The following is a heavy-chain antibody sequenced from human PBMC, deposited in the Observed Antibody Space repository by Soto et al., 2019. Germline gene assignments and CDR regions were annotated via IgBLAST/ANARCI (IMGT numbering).Heavy chain of an antibody. Sequence: SETLSLTCTVSGGSISIYYWSWIRHPAGKGLEWIGRIYTSGSTNYNPSLKSRVTMSVDTSKNQFSLKLSSVTAADTAVYYCARDVYCSSTSCYTGYWFDPWGQGTLVTVSS. CDR3: ARDVYCSSTSCYTGYWFDP. D-gene: IGHD2-2*02. CDR1: GGSISIYY. CDR2: IYTSGST. J-gene: IGHJ5*02. V-gene: IGHV4-4*07.